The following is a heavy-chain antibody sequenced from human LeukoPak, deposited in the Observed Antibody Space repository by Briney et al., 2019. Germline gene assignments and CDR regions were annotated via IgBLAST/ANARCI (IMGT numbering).Heavy chain of an antibody. CDR3: ARVPDYYDSSGYGIDY. D-gene: IGHD3-22*01. Sequence: ASVKVSCKASGYNFTGYYLHWVRQAPGQGLEWMGWINPNTGGTNYAQKFQGRVTMTRDTSISTAYMELSRLRSDDTAVYYCARVPDYYDSSGYGIDYWGQGTLVTVSS. CDR1: GYNFTGYY. J-gene: IGHJ4*02. CDR2: INPNTGGT. V-gene: IGHV1-2*02.